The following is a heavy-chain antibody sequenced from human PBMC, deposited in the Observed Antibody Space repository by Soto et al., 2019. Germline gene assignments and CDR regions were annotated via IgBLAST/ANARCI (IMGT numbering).Heavy chain of an antibody. Sequence: AETLSLTCAVSGGSFTSNNWWTWVRQPPGQGLEWIGEIYRTGSTNYNPSLKSRVTISLDKSENQFSLKVTSLTAADTAVYYCASRDPGTSVDYWGQGTLVTVPQ. CDR1: GGSFTSNNW. D-gene: IGHD1-7*01. J-gene: IGHJ4*02. CDR2: IYRTGST. V-gene: IGHV4-4*02. CDR3: ASRDPGTSVDY.